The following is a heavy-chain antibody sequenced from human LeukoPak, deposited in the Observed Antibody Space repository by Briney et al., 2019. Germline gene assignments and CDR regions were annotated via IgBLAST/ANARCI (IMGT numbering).Heavy chain of an antibody. J-gene: IGHJ6*04. D-gene: IGHD2-15*01. V-gene: IGHV4-30-2*01. CDR1: GGSISSGGYS. Sequence: SETLSLTCAVSGGSISSGGYSWSWIRQPPGKGLEWIGYIYHSGSTYYNPSLKSRVTISVDRSKNQFSLKLSSVTAADTAVYYCARARRGSNTYYYGMDVWGKGTTVIVSS. CDR3: ARARRGSNTYYYGMDV. CDR2: IYHSGST.